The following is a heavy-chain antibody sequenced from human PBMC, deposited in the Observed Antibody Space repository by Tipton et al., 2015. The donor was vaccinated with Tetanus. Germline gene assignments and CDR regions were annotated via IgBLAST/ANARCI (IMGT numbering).Heavy chain of an antibody. CDR3: ARVIGTYYYDSSGYSSYYYGMDV. J-gene: IGHJ6*02. CDR1: GYTFTSYY. V-gene: IGHV1-46*01. CDR2: INPSGGST. D-gene: IGHD3-22*01. Sequence: QVQLVQSGAEVKKPWASVKVSCKASGYTFTSYYMHWVRQAPGQGLEWMGIINPSGGSTSYAQKFQGRVTTTRDTSTSTVYMELSSLRSEDTAVYYCARVIGTYYYDSSGYSSYYYGMDVWGQGTTVTVSS.